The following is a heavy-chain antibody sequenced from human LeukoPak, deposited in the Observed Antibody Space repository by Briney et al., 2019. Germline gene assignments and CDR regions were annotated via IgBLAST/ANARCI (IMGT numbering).Heavy chain of an antibody. D-gene: IGHD5-24*01. V-gene: IGHV1-24*01. CDR1: GYTPTELS. J-gene: IGHJ4*02. CDR3: ATGVEMATILPHY. Sequence: ASVKVSCKASGYTPTELSMHWVRQAPGKGLEWMGGFDPEDGETIYAQKFQGRVTMTEDTSTDTAYMELSSLRSEDTAVYYCATGVEMATILPHYWGQGTLVTVSS. CDR2: FDPEDGET.